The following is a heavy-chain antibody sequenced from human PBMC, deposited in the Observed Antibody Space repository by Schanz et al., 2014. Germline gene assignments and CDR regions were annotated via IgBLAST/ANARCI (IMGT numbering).Heavy chain of an antibody. CDR3: AKGRFGELSAFDI. CDR1: GFTFSSYA. J-gene: IGHJ3*02. CDR2: ISGSGGST. Sequence: EVQLVESGGGLVQPGGSLRLSCAASGFTFSSYAMSWVRQAPGKGLEWVSAISGSGGSTYYADSVKGRFTISRDNAENTLYLQMNSLRAEDTAVYYCAKGRFGELSAFDIWGQGTMVTVSS. D-gene: IGHD3-10*01. V-gene: IGHV3-23*04.